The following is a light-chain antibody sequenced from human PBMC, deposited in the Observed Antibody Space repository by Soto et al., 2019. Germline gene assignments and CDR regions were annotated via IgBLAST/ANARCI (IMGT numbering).Light chain of an antibody. CDR1: QSVSSN. V-gene: IGKV3-15*01. J-gene: IGKJ5*01. CDR3: QQYDNCPT. Sequence: EIVMTQSPVTLSVSPGERVTLSCSASQSVSSNLAWYQQKPGQAPRLLFYGASTRATGLPARFSGSGSGTEFTLTISSLQSEDFAVYYCQQYDNCPTFGQGTRVEMK. CDR2: GAS.